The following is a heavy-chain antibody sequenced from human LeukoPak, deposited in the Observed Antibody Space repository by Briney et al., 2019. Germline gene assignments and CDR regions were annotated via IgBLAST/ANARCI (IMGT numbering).Heavy chain of an antibody. CDR1: GFTFSSYG. CDR2: ISYHGSNK. J-gene: IGHJ3*02. CDR3: AKDGPLTGDAFDI. Sequence: GRSLRLSCAASGFTFSSYGMHWVRQAPGKGLEWVAVISYHGSNKYYADSVKGRFTIYRDNSKNTLYLQMNSLRAEDTSVYYCAKDGPLTGDAFDIWGQGTMVTVSS. V-gene: IGHV3-30*18. D-gene: IGHD4/OR15-4a*01.